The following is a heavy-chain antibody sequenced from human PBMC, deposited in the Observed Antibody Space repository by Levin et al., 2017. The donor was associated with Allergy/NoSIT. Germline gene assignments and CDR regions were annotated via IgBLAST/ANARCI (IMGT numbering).Heavy chain of an antibody. J-gene: IGHJ4*02. V-gene: IGHV3-64D*06. D-gene: IGHD4-17*01. Sequence: GGSLRLSCSASGFTFSGYTMQWVRQAPGKGLESVSAISNHGGRTYYTDSVKGRFTISRDNSKNTLYLQMSSLRTEDTALYYCVKNGDYGELGYWGQGTLVTVSS. CDR1: GFTFSGYT. CDR3: VKNGDYGELGY. CDR2: ISNHGGRT.